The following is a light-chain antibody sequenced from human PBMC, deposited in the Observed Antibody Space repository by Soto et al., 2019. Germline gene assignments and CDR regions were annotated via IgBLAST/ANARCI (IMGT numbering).Light chain of an antibody. CDR1: QTVSNH. CDR2: HTS. Sequence: EVIMTQSPATLSVSPGERATLSCRASQTVSNHLAWYQQKNGQAPRLLIYHTSIRATGIPPRFSGSGSGTEFILTISSLQSEDFAVYYSQQYHTWPPSTTFGQGTRLEIK. CDR3: QQYHTWPPSTT. V-gene: IGKV3D-15*01. J-gene: IGKJ5*01.